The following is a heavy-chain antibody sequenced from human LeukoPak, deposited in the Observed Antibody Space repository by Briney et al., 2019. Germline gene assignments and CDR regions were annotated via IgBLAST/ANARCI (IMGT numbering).Heavy chain of an antibody. V-gene: IGHV4-31*03. CDR1: GGSISSGGYY. Sequence: SETLSLTCTVSGGSISSGGYYWSWIRQHPGKGLEWIGYIYYSGSTYYNPSLKSRVTISVDTSKNQFSLKLSPVTAADTAVYYCARVGFIAAAGTLDYWGQGTLVTVSS. D-gene: IGHD6-13*01. CDR3: ARVGFIAAAGTLDY. CDR2: IYYSGST. J-gene: IGHJ4*02.